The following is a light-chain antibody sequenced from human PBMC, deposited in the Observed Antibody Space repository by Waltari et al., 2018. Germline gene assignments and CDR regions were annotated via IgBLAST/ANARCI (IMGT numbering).Light chain of an antibody. V-gene: IGLV3-25*03. CDR3: QSADSSGASRV. CDR1: AVPQQY. CDR2: KDH. J-gene: IGLJ3*02. Sequence: SYELTQPPSVAVAHGQTARTPCPGDAVPQQYANWYQQKAGQAPLLVIYKDHERPSGIPERFSGSSSGTIVTLTISGVQAEDEADYYCQSADSSGASRVFGGGTKLTVL.